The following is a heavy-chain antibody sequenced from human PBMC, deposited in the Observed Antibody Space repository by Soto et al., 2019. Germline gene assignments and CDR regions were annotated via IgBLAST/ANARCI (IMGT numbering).Heavy chain of an antibody. D-gene: IGHD2-15*01. CDR2: MNPNSGNT. J-gene: IGHJ4*02. V-gene: IGHV1-8*01. CDR1: GYAFTSYD. Sequence: ASVKVSCKASGYAFTSYDINWVRQATGQGLEWMGWMNPNSGNTGYAQKFQGRVTMTRNTSISTAYMELSSLRSEDTAVYYCARGDCRGGSCYFDYWGQGTLVTVSS. CDR3: ARGDCRGGSCYFDY.